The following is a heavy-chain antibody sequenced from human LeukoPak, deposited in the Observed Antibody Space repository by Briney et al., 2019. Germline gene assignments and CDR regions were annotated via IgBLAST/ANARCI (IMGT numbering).Heavy chain of an antibody. Sequence: SQTLSLTCTVSGGSISSNSYYWNWVRQPAGKGLEWIGRIYSTGTTNYDPSLKSRVTISLDTSKNQFSLELTSVTAADAAVYYCARGGDPFSAFDIWGQGTMVTVSS. V-gene: IGHV4-61*02. CDR1: GGSISSNSYY. CDR2: IYSTGTT. D-gene: IGHD3-3*01. J-gene: IGHJ3*02. CDR3: ARGGDPFSAFDI.